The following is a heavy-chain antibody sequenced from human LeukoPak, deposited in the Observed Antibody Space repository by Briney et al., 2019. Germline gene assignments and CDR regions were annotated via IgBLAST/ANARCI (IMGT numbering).Heavy chain of an antibody. CDR1: GYTLSDLA. D-gene: IGHD4-17*01. Sequence: ASVKVSCKVSGYTLSDLAMYWVRQAPGKGLEWMGGLDPEDGEAIYAQPLQGRVTMTEDTCSDKADMVLSSLRSEDTAVYYCATRYFGDYGAFGIWGQGTMVTVSS. CDR3: ATRYFGDYGAFGI. CDR2: LDPEDGEA. J-gene: IGHJ3*02. V-gene: IGHV1-24*01.